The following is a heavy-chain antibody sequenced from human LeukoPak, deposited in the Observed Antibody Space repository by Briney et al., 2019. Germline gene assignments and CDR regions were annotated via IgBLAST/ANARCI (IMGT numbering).Heavy chain of an antibody. CDR3: AKDSCSSTSCYWDSVLYYFDY. D-gene: IGHD2-2*01. Sequence: GGSLRLSCAASGFTFSSYGMHWVRQAPGKGLEWVAVISYDGSNKYYADSVKGRFTISRDNSKNTLYLQMNSLRAEDTAVYYCAKDSCSSTSCYWDSVLYYFDYWGQGTLVTVSS. J-gene: IGHJ4*02. CDR2: ISYDGSNK. CDR1: GFTFSSYG. V-gene: IGHV3-30*18.